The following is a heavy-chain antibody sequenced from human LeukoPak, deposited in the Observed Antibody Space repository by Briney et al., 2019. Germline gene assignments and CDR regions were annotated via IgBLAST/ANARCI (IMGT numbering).Heavy chain of an antibody. Sequence: GGSLRLSCAASGFTFSSYGMHWVRQAPGKGLEWVAFIRYDGSNKYYADSVKGRFTISRDNSKNTLYLQMNSLRAEDTAVYYCAAPPRALPRIVGAMVYWGQGTLVTVSS. V-gene: IGHV3-30*02. J-gene: IGHJ4*02. CDR3: AAPPRALPRIVGAMVY. CDR2: IRYDGSNK. CDR1: GFTFSSYG. D-gene: IGHD1-26*01.